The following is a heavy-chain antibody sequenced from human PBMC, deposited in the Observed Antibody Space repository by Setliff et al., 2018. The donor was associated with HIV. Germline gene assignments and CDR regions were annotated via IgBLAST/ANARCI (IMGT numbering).Heavy chain of an antibody. CDR1: GLSLTSSGVR. Sequence: LVNPTQTLTLTCTLSGLSLTSSGVRVSWIRQPPGRALEWLARIDWDDDKFYSTSLKTRLSISKDTSKNQVVLTMTSVDPVDTATYYCARSYGSNYYFYMDVWGKGTAVTVSS. CDR3: ARSYGSNYYFYMDV. V-gene: IGHV2-70*04. J-gene: IGHJ6*03. CDR2: IDWDDDK. D-gene: IGHD3-10*01.